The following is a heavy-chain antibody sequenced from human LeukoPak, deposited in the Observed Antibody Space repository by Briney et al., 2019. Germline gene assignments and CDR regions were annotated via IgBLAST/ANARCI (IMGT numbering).Heavy chain of an antibody. V-gene: IGHV4-34*01. CDR1: GGSFSGYY. Sequence: SETLSLTCAVYGGSFSGYYWSWLRQPPGKGLEWIGQINHSGYTNYNPSLETRITISVDTSKNPFSLKLSYVTAADTAVYYCTRGPKKRVLWNYYNYWGQGTLVTVSS. CDR3: TRGPKKRVLWNYYNY. CDR2: INHSGYT. D-gene: IGHD1-7*01. J-gene: IGHJ4*02.